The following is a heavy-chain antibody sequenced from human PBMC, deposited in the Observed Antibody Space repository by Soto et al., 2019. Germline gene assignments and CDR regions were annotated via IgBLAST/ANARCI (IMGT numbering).Heavy chain of an antibody. V-gene: IGHV3-33*01. CDR3: ARDGQQLAPYAMDV. J-gene: IGHJ6*02. D-gene: IGHD1-1*01. CDR2: IWYDGSHT. CDR1: GFIFKHHA. Sequence: QVQLVESGGGVVQRGRSLRLSCAASGFIFKHHAMHWVRQAAGKGLEWVAQIWYDGSHTYYTDSVKGRFTISRDNLKDMVYLQMDSLRAEDTAVYYCARDGQQLAPYAMDVWGQGTTVTVSS.